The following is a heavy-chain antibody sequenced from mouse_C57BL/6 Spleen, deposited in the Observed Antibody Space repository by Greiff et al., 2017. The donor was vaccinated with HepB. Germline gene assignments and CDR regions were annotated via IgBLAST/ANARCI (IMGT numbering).Heavy chain of an antibody. J-gene: IGHJ2*01. V-gene: IGHV3-6*01. D-gene: IGHD1-1*01. CDR1: GYSITSGYY. CDR3: ARYYGSSEYYFDY. CDR2: ISYDGSN. Sequence: EVQLQESGPGLVKPSQSLSLTCSVTGYSITSGYYWNWIRQFPGNKLEWMGYISYDGSNNYNPSLKNRISITRDTSKNQFFLKLNSVTTEDTATYYCARYYGSSEYYFDYWGQGTTLTVSS.